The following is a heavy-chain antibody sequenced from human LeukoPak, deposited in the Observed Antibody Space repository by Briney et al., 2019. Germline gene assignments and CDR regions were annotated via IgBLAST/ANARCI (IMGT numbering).Heavy chain of an antibody. CDR1: GFTFSSYS. D-gene: IGHD1-26*01. J-gene: IGHJ4*02. Sequence: PGGSLRLSCAASGFTFSSYSMNWVRQPPGKGLEWIGEINHSGSTNYNPSLKSRVTISVDTSKNQFSLKLSSVTAADTAVYYCARLIVGATFDYWGQGTLVTVSS. CDR3: ARLIVGATFDY. V-gene: IGHV4-34*01. CDR2: INHSGST.